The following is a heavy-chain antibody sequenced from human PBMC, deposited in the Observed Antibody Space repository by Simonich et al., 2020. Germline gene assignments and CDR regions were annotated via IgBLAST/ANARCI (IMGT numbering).Heavy chain of an antibody. D-gene: IGHD1-7*01. V-gene: IGHV1-69*10. J-gene: IGHJ3*02. CDR2: IIPILVIA. CDR1: GGTFSSYA. Sequence: QVQLVQSGAEVKKPGSSVKVSCKASGGTFSSYAISWVRQAPGQGLEGMGGIIPILVIANYAQKCQGRVTITADKSTSTAYMELSSLRSEDTAVYYCARDGITGTTFDAFDIWGQGTMVTVSS. CDR3: ARDGITGTTFDAFDI.